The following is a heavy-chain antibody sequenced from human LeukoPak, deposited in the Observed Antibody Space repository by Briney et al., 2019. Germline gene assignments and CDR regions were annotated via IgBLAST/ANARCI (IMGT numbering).Heavy chain of an antibody. CDR1: RISDY. V-gene: IGHV3-66*01. D-gene: IGHD2-2*01. CDR2: IYTGDNT. J-gene: IGHJ4*02. CDR3: ASSTSTPGGFDF. Sequence: GGSLRLSCTASRISDYMIWVRQAPGTGLEWVSVIYTGDNTYYANSVKGRFTISRDNSQRMLYLQMNSLRAEDTSVYYCASSTSTPGGFDFWGQGTLVTVSS.